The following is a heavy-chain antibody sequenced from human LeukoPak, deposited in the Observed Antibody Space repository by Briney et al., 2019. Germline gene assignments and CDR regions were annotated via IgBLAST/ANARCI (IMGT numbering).Heavy chain of an antibody. J-gene: IGHJ4*02. CDR2: ICYNGSNK. CDR1: GFTFSSYG. V-gene: IGHV3-30*02. D-gene: IGHD5-12*01. CDR3: ARGGDYDFFDY. Sequence: PGGSLRLSCAASGFTFSSYGMNWVRQAPGKGLEWVSFICYNGSNKYYADSVKGRFTISRDNSKNTLSLQMNSLRVEDTAVYYCARGGDYDFFDYWGQGTLVTVSS.